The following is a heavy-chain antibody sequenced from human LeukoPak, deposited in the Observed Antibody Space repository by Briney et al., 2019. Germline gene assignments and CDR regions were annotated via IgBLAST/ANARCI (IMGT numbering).Heavy chain of an antibody. D-gene: IGHD3-16*01. CDR1: GFTFSSYW. J-gene: IGHJ4*02. Sequence: GGSLRLSCAASGFTFSSYWMSWVRQAPGKGLEWVANIKEDGSEKYYVDSVKGRFTISRDNAKNSLYLQMNSLRAEDTAVYYCTMDSLRYFDYWGQGTLVTVSS. CDR3: TMDSLRYFDY. CDR2: IKEDGSEK. V-gene: IGHV3-7*04.